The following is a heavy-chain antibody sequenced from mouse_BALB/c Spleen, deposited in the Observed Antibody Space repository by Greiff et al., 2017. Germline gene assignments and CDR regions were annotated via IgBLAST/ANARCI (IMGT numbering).Heavy chain of an antibody. V-gene: IGHV5-4*02. Sequence: EVKVVESGGGLVKPGGSLKLSCAASGFTFSDYYMYWVRQTPEKRLEWVATISDGGSYTYYPDSVKGRFTISRDNAKNNLYLQMSSLKSEDTAMYYCARDGYYAAYWGQGTLVTVSA. CDR3: ARDGYYAAY. CDR1: GFTFSDYY. CDR2: ISDGGSYT. J-gene: IGHJ3*01. D-gene: IGHD2-3*01.